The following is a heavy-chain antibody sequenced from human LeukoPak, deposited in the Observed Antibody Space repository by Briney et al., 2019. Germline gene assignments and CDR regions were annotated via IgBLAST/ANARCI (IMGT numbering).Heavy chain of an antibody. J-gene: IGHJ6*02. CDR1: GFTFSSYG. CDR3: AREEDVVAATPRESYYYGMDV. Sequence: GGSLRLSCAASGFTFSSYGMHWVRQAPGKGLEWVAVISYDGSNKYYADSVKGRFTISRDNSKNTLYLQMNSLRAEDTAVYYCAREEDVVAATPRESYYYGMDVWGQGTTVTVSS. V-gene: IGHV3-30*03. D-gene: IGHD2-15*01. CDR2: ISYDGSNK.